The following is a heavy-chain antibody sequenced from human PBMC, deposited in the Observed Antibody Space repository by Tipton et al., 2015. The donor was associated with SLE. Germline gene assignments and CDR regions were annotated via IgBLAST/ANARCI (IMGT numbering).Heavy chain of an antibody. CDR2: ISSSSSYI. CDR1: GFTFSSYS. CDR3: ARDAPDTYGGAIYY. Sequence: SLRLSCAASGFTFSSYSMNWVRQAPGKGLEWVSSISSSSSYIYYADSVKGRFTISRDNATNSLYLQMNSLRAEDTAVYYCARDAPDTYGGAIYYWGQGTLVTVSS. D-gene: IGHD3-10*01. V-gene: IGHV3-21*03. J-gene: IGHJ4*02.